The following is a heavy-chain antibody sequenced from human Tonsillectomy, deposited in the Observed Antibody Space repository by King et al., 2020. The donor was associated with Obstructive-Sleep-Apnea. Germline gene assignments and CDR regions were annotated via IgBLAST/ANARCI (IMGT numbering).Heavy chain of an antibody. CDR2: IYYGGGT. V-gene: IGHV4-39*07. CDR3: ARGGGVYSGRYCIDY. Sequence: QLQESGPGLAKPSETLSLTCSVSGGSISDSHYYWGWIRQPPGKGLEWIATIYYGGGTRYNPSLQSRLTISVDASKNHFSRKVTSVTAADTAIYYCARGGGVYSGRYCIDYWGQGTLVTVSS. J-gene: IGHJ4*02. CDR1: GGSISDSHYY. D-gene: IGHD1-26*01.